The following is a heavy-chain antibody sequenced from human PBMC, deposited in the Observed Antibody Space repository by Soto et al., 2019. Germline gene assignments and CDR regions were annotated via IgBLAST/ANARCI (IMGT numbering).Heavy chain of an antibody. V-gene: IGHV3-15*07. J-gene: IGHJ4*02. Sequence: EVQLVESGGGSVKPGGSLRLSCAVSDFTLSNARMNWVRQAPGKGLEWVGRIKSKVDGWTTDYAAPVKGRFTISRYDSKNMLFLQMNSLKSEDTAVYYCSTGGYPSGLDYWGQGTLVTVSS. CDR3: STGGYPSGLDY. CDR2: IKSKVDGWTT. CDR1: DFTLSNAR. D-gene: IGHD3-10*01.